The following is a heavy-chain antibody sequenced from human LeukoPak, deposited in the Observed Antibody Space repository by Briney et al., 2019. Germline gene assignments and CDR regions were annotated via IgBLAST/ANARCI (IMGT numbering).Heavy chain of an antibody. CDR3: ARARYCSSTSCPDAFDI. V-gene: IGHV4-34*01. J-gene: IGHJ3*02. CDR1: GGSFSGYY. Sequence: SETLSLTCAVYGGSFSGYYWSWIRQPPGKGLEWIVEINHSGSTNYNPSLKSRVTISVDTSKNQFSLKLSSVTAAGTAVYYCARARYCSSTSCPDAFDIWGQGTMVTVSS. CDR2: INHSGST. D-gene: IGHD2-2*01.